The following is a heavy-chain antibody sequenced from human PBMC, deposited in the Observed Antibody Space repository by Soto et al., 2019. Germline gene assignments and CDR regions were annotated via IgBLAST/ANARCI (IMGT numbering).Heavy chain of an antibody. J-gene: IGHJ6*02. V-gene: IGHV1-69*13. CDR3: AGHIGSDYYYYYAMDV. CDR1: GGTFSSYA. Sequence: SVKVSCKASGGTFSSYAISWVRQAPGQGLEWMGGIIPIFGTANYAQKFQGRVTITADESTSTAYMELSSLRSEDTAVYYCAGHIGSDYYYYYAMDVWGQGTTVTVSS. CDR2: IIPIFGTA. D-gene: IGHD3-3*02.